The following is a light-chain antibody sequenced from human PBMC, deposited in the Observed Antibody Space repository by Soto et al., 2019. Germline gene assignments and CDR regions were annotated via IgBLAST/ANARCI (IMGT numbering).Light chain of an antibody. CDR1: QGISSY. Sequence: DIQMTQSPSTLSASVGDEITITCRASQGISSYLAWYQQKPGKAPKLLIYAASTLQSGVPSRFSGSGSGTEFTLTISSLQPEDFATYYCQQLNNYPRTFGQGTKGDIK. J-gene: IGKJ1*01. CDR3: QQLNNYPRT. CDR2: AAS. V-gene: IGKV1-9*01.